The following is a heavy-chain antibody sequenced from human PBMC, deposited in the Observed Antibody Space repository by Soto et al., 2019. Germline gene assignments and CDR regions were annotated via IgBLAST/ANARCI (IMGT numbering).Heavy chain of an antibody. V-gene: IGHV3-66*01. J-gene: IGHJ3*02. CDR1: GFTVSGNY. D-gene: IGHD2-2*01. CDR3: ARDRGCSRTGCQGIGVHAFDI. Sequence: EVQLVESGGGLVQPGGSLRLSCAASGFTVSGNYMSWVRQAPGKGLEWVSVIYSGGSTYYADSVKGRFSISRDNSKNTLYLQMNSLRGEDTAVYYCARDRGCSRTGCQGIGVHAFDIWGQGTMVTVSS. CDR2: IYSGGST.